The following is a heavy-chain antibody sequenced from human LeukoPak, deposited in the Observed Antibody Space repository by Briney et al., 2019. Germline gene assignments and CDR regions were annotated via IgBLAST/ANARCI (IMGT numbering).Heavy chain of an antibody. Sequence: SETLSLTCTVSGGSISSDSWSWIRQPPGRGLEWIAYIHHSGSTNYNPSLKSRVTISVDTSKSQFSLKLSSVTAADTAVYYCARRGSSWSYFDYWGQGTLVTVYS. CDR3: ARRGSSWSYFDY. J-gene: IGHJ4*02. D-gene: IGHD6-13*01. CDR1: GGSISSDS. CDR2: IHHSGST. V-gene: IGHV4-59*08.